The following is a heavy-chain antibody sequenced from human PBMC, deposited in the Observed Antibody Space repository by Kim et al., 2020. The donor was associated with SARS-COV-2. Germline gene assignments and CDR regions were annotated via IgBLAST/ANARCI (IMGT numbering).Heavy chain of an antibody. CDR2: MNPNSGNT. J-gene: IGHJ6*02. CDR1: GYTFTSYD. D-gene: IGHD2-2*02. CDR3: ARGGYVGYCSSTSCYTDYYYYGMDV. V-gene: IGHV1-8*01. Sequence: ASVKVSCKASGYTFTSYDINWVRQATGQGLEWMGWMNPNSGNTGYAQKFQGRVTMTRNTSISTAYMELSSLRSEDTAVYYCARGGYVGYCSSTSCYTDYYYYGMDVWGQGTTVTVSS.